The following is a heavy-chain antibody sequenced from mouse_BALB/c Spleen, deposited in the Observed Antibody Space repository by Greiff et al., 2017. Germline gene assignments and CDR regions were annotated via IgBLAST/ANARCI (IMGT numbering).Heavy chain of an antibody. V-gene: IGHV6-6*02. Sequence: EVQVVESGGGLVQPGGSMKLSCVASGFTFSNYWMNWVRQSPEKGLEWVAEIRLKSNNCATHYAESVKGRFTISRDDSKSSVYLQMNNLRAEDTGIYYCTRGFDYWGQGTTLTVSS. CDR1: GFTFSNYW. J-gene: IGHJ2*01. CDR2: IRLKSNNCAT. CDR3: TRGFDY.